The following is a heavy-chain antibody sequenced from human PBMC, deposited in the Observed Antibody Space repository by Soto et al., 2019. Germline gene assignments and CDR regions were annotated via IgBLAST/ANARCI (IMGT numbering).Heavy chain of an antibody. D-gene: IGHD2-15*01. CDR2: IYYSGST. Sequence: KPSETLSLTCTVSGGSISSYYWSWIRQPPGKGLEWIGYIYYSGSTNYNPSLKSRVTISVDTSKNQFSLKLSSVTAADTAVYYCARGIYSRDWFDPWGQGTLVTVS. V-gene: IGHV4-59*01. CDR1: GGSISSYY. CDR3: ARGIYSRDWFDP. J-gene: IGHJ5*02.